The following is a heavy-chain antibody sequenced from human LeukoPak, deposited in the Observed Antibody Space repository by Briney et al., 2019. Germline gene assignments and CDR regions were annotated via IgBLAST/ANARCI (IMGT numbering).Heavy chain of an antibody. V-gene: IGHV4-59*01. CDR1: GGSITSYY. CDR2: IYYSGST. J-gene: IGHJ6*03. Sequence: SETLSLTCTVSGGSITSYYWTWIRQPPGKGLEWIGYIYYSGSTNYNPSLKSRVTISVDTSKNQFSLKLSSVTAADTAVYYCATRGITIFGVVPASYYYYMDVWGKGTTVTVSS. CDR3: ATRGITIFGVVPASYYYYMDV. D-gene: IGHD3-3*01.